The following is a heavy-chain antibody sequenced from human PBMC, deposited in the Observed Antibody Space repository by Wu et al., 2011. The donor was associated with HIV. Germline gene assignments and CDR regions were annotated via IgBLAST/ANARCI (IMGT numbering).Heavy chain of an antibody. CDR3: ARDPPGNPYYFDY. J-gene: IGHJ4*02. Sequence: QVQLVQSGAEVKKPGSSVKVSCKASGGTFRYAINWVRQAPGQGLEWMGGIIPIFGTAKYAQKFQGRVTITADKSTSTAYMELSSLTSEDTAVYYCARDPPGNPYYFDYWGQGTLVTVSS. CDR2: IIPIFGTA. CDR1: GGTFRYA. V-gene: IGHV1-69*06.